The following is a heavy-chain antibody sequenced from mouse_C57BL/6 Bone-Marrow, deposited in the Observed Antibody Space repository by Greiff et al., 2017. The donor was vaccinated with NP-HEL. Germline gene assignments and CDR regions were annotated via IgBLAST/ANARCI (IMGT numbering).Heavy chain of an antibody. Sequence: QVQLQQSGPGLVQPSQSLSITCTVSGFSLTSYGVHWVRQPPGKGLEWVGVIWSGGSTDYNAAFISRLSISKDNSKSQVFFKMNSLQADDTAIYYCAITYGSSYGYFDVWGTGTTVTVSS. CDR1: GFSLTSYG. D-gene: IGHD1-1*01. CDR3: AITYGSSYGYFDV. J-gene: IGHJ1*03. CDR2: IWSGGST. V-gene: IGHV2-4*01.